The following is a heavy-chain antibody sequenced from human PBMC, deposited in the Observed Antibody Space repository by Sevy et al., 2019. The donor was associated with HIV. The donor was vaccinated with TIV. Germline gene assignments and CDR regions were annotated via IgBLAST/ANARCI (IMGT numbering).Heavy chain of an antibody. CDR3: VRAIAADGSF. CDR2: IKQDGSVK. Sequence: GGSLRLSCAASGFSLNIYWMSWVRQAPGKGLEWVANIKQDGSVKYYVDSVKGRFTISRDNAWNLLYLQMNSLRAEDTALYYCVRAIAADGSFWGQGTLVTVSS. V-gene: IGHV3-7*01. J-gene: IGHJ4*02. CDR1: GFSLNIYW. D-gene: IGHD6-13*01.